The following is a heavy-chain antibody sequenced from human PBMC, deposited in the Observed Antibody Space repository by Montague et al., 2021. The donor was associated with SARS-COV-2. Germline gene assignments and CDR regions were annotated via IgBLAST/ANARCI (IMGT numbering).Heavy chain of an antibody. J-gene: IGHJ6*02. V-gene: IGHV4-59*01. Sequence: SETLSLTCTVSGGSISSYYWSWIRQPPGKGLEWIGYIYYSGSTNXXPSLKSGVTISVDTSKKQLSLKLSSVTAADTAVYYCARAGRVRFLEYGMDVWGQGTTVTVSS. D-gene: IGHD3-3*01. CDR1: GGSISSYY. CDR2: IYYSGST. CDR3: ARAGRVRFLEYGMDV.